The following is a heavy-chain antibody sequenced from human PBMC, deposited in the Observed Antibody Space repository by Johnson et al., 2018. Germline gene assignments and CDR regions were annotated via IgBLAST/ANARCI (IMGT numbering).Heavy chain of an antibody. CDR2: ISYDGSNK. V-gene: IGHV3-30*18. D-gene: IGHD4-17*01. Sequence: QVQLVESGGGVVQPGRSLRLSCAASGFTFSSYGMHWVRQAPGKGLEWVAVISYDGSNKYYADSVKGRFTISRDNSKNTLYPQMNSLRAEETAVYYCAKENGDYVDYYYYYYMDVWGKGTTVTVSS. J-gene: IGHJ6*03. CDR3: AKENGDYVDYYYYYYMDV. CDR1: GFTFSSYG.